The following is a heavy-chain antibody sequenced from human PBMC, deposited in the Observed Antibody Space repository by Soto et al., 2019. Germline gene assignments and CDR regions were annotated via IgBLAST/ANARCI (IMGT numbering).Heavy chain of an antibody. CDR3: TTTSSAGAFDI. CDR1: GFTFSNAW. Sequence: GESLKISCAASGFTFSNAWMSWVRQAPGKGLEWVGRIKSKTDGGTTDYAAPVKGRFTISRDDSKNTLYLQMNSLKTEDTAVYYCTTTSSAGAFDIWGQGTMVTVSS. J-gene: IGHJ3*02. CDR2: IKSKTDGGTT. V-gene: IGHV3-15*01. D-gene: IGHD6-19*01.